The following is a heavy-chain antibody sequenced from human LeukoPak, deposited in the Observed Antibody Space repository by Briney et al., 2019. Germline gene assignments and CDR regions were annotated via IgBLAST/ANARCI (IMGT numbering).Heavy chain of an antibody. Sequence: ASVKVSCKASGYTFTAHYIHWVRQAPGQGLAWMGWINPHSGGTNYAQKFQGRVTITADKSTSTAYMELSSLRSEDTAVYYCARGGGVGADHYFDYWGQGTLVTVSS. CDR1: GYTFTAHY. CDR2: INPHSGGT. D-gene: IGHD1-26*01. V-gene: IGHV1-2*02. CDR3: ARGGGVGADHYFDY. J-gene: IGHJ4*02.